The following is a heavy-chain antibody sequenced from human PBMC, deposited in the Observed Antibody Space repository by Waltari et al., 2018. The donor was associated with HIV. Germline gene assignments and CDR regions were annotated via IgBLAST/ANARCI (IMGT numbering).Heavy chain of an antibody. V-gene: IGHV1-69*01. CDR1: GGTFSTYP. CDR2: ILPIFGVS. Sequence: QVQLVQSGAEVKKPGSSVKVSCEASGGTFSTYPISWVRQAPGQGLEWMGGILPIFGVSNYAQKFQGRVTSTADESTSTAYMELSSLRSEDTAVYYCARDLGAGALRGTLWGQGTLVIVSS. D-gene: IGHD2-8*02. J-gene: IGHJ4*02. CDR3: ARDLGAGALRGTL.